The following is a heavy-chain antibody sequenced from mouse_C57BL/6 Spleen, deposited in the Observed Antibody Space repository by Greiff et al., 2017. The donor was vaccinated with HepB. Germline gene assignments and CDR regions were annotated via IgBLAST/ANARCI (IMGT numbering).Heavy chain of an antibody. CDR2: IDPETGGT. CDR1: GYTFTDYE. D-gene: IGHD2-1*01. V-gene: IGHV1-15*01. Sequence: QVQLKESGAELVRPGASVTLSCKASGYTFTDYEMHWVKQTPVHGLEWIGAIDPETGGTAYNQKFKGKAILTADKSSSTAYMELRSLTSEDSAVYYCTYGNSLYFDYWGQGTTLTVSS. J-gene: IGHJ2*01. CDR3: TYGNSLYFDY.